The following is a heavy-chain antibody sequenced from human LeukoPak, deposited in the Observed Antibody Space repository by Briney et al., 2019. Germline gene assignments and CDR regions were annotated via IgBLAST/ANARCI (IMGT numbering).Heavy chain of an antibody. CDR3: ARDRRYSGSSQGFDY. J-gene: IGHJ4*02. D-gene: IGHD1-26*01. V-gene: IGHV4-61*02. CDR1: GGSISSGSYY. CDR2: IYTSGST. Sequence: SQTLSLTCTVSGGSISSGSYYWSWIRQPAGKGLEWIGRIYTSGSTNYNPSLKSRVTISVDTSKNQFSLKLSSVTAADTAVYYCARDRRYSGSSQGFDYWGQGTPVTVSS.